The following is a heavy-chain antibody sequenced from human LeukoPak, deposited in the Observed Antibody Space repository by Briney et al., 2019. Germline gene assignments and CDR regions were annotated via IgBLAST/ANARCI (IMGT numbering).Heavy chain of an antibody. CDR3: ARVPGYCSGGSCYYYYDMDV. J-gene: IGHJ6*02. CDR1: GGSISSGSYY. CDR2: IYTSGCT. D-gene: IGHD2-15*01. Sequence: SETLSLTCTVSGGSISSGSYYWSWIRQPAGKGLEWIGHIYTSGCTNYNPPLKSRATISVDTSKNQFSLKLSSVTAADTAVYYCARVPGYCSGGSCYYYYDMDVWGQGTTVTVSS. V-gene: IGHV4-61*09.